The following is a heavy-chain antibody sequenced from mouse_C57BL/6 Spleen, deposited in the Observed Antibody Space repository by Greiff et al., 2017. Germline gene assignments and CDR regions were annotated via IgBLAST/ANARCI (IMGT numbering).Heavy chain of an antibody. CDR3: ARAGGGPWFAY. V-gene: IGHV1-80*01. J-gene: IGHJ3*01. D-gene: IGHD1-1*02. Sequence: QVKLQQSGAELVKPGASVKISCKASGYAFSSYWMNWVKQRPGKGLAWIGQIYPGDGDTNYNGKFKGKATLTADKSSSTAYMQLSSLTSEDSAVYFCARAGGGPWFAYWGQGTLVTVSA. CDR1: GYAFSSYW. CDR2: IYPGDGDT.